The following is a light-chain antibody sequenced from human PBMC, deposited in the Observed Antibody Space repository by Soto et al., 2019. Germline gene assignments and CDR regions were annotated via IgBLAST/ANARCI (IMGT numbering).Light chain of an antibody. V-gene: IGLV2-14*01. J-gene: IGLJ1*01. CDR1: SSDVGGYHY. Sequence: QSALTQPASVSGSPGQSITISCTGSSSDVGGYHYVSWYQQHPGEAPKLVIYEVSNRPSGVSNRFSGSKSGNTASLTISGLQADDEADYYCCSKTSSITYVFGSRTKLTVL. CDR3: CSKTSSITYV. CDR2: EVS.